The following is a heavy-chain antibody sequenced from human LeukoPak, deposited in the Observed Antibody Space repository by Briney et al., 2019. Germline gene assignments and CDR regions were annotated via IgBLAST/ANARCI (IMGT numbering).Heavy chain of an antibody. D-gene: IGHD6-6*01. CDR1: GYTFTGYY. CDR3: AREGGKYSSSSLFDY. CDR2: INPNSGNT. J-gene: IGHJ4*02. V-gene: IGHV1-8*03. Sequence: ASVKVSCKASGYTFTGYYMHWVRQAPGQGLEWMGRINPNSGNTGYAQKFQGRVTITRNTSISTAYMELSSLRSGDTAVYYCAREGGKYSSSSLFDYWGQGTLVTVSS.